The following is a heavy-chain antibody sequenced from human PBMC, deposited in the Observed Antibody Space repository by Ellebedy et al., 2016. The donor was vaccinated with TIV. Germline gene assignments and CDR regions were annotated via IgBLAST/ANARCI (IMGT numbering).Heavy chain of an antibody. V-gene: IGHV3-21*01. CDR3: ARDSIGFGEVY. CDR1: GFTFSGYT. J-gene: IGHJ4*02. D-gene: IGHD3-10*01. CDR2: ISGSRTYI. Sequence: GESLKISCAASGFTFSGYTMNWVRQAPGKGLEWVSSISGSRTYIYYTDSVKGRFTISRDNAKNSLYLQMNSLRAEDTAVYYCARDSIGFGEVYWGQGTLVTVSS.